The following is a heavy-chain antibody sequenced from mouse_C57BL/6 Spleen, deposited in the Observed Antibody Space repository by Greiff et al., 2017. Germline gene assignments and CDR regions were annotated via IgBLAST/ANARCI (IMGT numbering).Heavy chain of an antibody. Sequence: QVQLQQPGAELVKPGASVKMSCKASGYTFTSYWITWVKQRPGQGLEWIGDIYPGSGSTNYNEKFKSKATLTVDTSSSTAYMQLSSLISEDSAVYYCARRGWDSWYFDVWGTGTTVTVSS. CDR2: IYPGSGST. D-gene: IGHD3-3*01. V-gene: IGHV1-55*01. J-gene: IGHJ1*03. CDR3: ARRGWDSWYFDV. CDR1: GYTFTSYW.